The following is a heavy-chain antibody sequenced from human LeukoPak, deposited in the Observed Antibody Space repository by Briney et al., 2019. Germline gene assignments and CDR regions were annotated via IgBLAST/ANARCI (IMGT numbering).Heavy chain of an antibody. D-gene: IGHD3-3*01. CDR2: MNPNSGNT. Sequence: ASLKVSCKASGYTFTSYDINWVRQAPGQGLEWMGWMNPNSGNTGYAQKFQGRVTMTRNTTISTAYMELSSLRSEDTAVYYCARGPLYYYFWCGYYTGNKLDYWGQGTLVTVSS. CDR3: ARGPLYYYFWCGYYTGNKLDY. J-gene: IGHJ4*02. CDR1: GYTFTSYD. V-gene: IGHV1-8*01.